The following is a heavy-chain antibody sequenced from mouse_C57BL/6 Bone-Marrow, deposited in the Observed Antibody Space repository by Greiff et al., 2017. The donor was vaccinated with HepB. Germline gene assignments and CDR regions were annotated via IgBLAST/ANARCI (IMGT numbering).Heavy chain of an antibody. CDR2: IYPRSGNT. CDR1: GYTFTSYG. J-gene: IGHJ2*01. Sequence: LVESGAELARPGASVKLSCKASGYTFTSYGISWVKQRTGQGLEWIGEIYPRSGNTYYNEKFKGKATLPADKSSSTAYMELRSLTSEDSAVYFCARRSYYGLFDYWGQGTTLTVSS. D-gene: IGHD1-1*01. V-gene: IGHV1-81*01. CDR3: ARRSYYGLFDY.